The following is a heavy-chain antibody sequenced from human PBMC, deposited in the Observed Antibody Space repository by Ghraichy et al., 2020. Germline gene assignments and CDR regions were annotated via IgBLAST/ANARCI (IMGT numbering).Heavy chain of an antibody. Sequence: GGSLRLSCVASGFTFSSYSMNWVRQAPGKGLEWLSYISGSSSSTDYADSVKGRFTISRDNGKNSLYLQMNSLRDEDTAVYFCARDLASGYYEALGYWGQGTPVTVSS. CDR1: GFTFSSYS. CDR3: ARDLASGYYEALGY. J-gene: IGHJ4*02. CDR2: ISGSSSST. D-gene: IGHD5-12*01. V-gene: IGHV3-48*02.